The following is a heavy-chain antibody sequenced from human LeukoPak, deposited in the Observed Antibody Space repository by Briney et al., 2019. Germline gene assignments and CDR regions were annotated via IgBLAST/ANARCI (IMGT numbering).Heavy chain of an antibody. J-gene: IGHJ4*02. CDR3: AKEHYYDSSGYPEYFDY. Sequence: GASLRLSCAASGFTFSSYAMSWVRQAPGKRLEWVSAISGSGGSTYYADSVKGRFTISRDNSKNTLYLQINSLRAQDTAVYYCAKEHYYDSSGYPEYFDYWGQGTLVTVSS. V-gene: IGHV3-23*01. CDR2: ISGSGGST. D-gene: IGHD3-22*01. CDR1: GFTFSSYA.